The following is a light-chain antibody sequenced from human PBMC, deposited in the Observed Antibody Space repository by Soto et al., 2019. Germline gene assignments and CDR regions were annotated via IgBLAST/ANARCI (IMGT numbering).Light chain of an antibody. J-gene: IGLJ3*02. CDR1: TGAVTSGHY. Sequence: QAVVTQESSLTVSPGGTVTLTCGSSTGAVTSGHYPYWFQQKAGQAPRTLIYDTSNRQSWTPARFSGSLLGGKAALTLSGAQPEDAADYYCLLSYRDDRAGVFGGGTKLTVL. V-gene: IGLV7-46*01. CDR3: LLSYRDDRAGV. CDR2: DTS.